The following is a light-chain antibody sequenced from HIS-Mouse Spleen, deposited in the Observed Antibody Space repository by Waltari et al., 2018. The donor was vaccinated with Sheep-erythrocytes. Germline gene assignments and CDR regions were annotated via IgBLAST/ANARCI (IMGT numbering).Light chain of an antibody. CDR3: MQGTHWPPYT. CDR1: QSLVHSDGNTY. V-gene: IGKV2-30*02. CDR2: KVS. Sequence: DVVMTQSPLSLPVPLGQPASIPCRSSQSLVHSDGNTYLNWFQHRPGQSPRRLIYKVSNRDSGVPDRFSGSGSGTDFTLKISRVEAEDVGVYYCMQGTHWPPYTFGQGTKLEIK. J-gene: IGKJ2*01.